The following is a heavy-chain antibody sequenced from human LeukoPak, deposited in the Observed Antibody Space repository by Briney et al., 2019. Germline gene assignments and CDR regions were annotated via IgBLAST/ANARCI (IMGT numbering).Heavy chain of an antibody. V-gene: IGHV3-30*18. CDR1: GFTFSSYG. Sequence: PAGSLRLSCAASGFTFSSYGMHWVRQAPGKGLEWVAVISYDGSNKYYADSVKGRFTISRDNSKNTLYLQMNSLRTEDTAVYYCAKVKSPVTIGWPLFDIWGQGTMVTVSS. J-gene: IGHJ3*02. CDR3: AKVKSPVTIGWPLFDI. CDR2: ISYDGSNK. D-gene: IGHD5-24*01.